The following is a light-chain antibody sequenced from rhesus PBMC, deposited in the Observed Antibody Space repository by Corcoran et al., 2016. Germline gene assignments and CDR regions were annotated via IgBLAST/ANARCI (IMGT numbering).Light chain of an antibody. V-gene: IGKV1S17*01. CDR1: QGISNN. J-gene: IGKJ3*01. CDR3: QHGYAIPFT. CDR2: AAS. Sequence: DIQMTQSPSSLSASVGDRVTITCQARQGISNNLAWYQQKLGKVPKLLIYAASTLQNGVPSRFSGSGAVTDVTLTISSLQPEDVATYYCQHGYAIPFTFGPGTKLDIK.